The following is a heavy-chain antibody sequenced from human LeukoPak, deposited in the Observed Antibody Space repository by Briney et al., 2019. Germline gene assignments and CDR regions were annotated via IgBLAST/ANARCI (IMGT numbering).Heavy chain of an antibody. V-gene: IGHV3-48*04. J-gene: IGHJ4*02. CDR1: GFTFSSYS. CDR2: ISSSGRPI. D-gene: IGHD3-10*01. Sequence: GGSLRLSCAASGFTFSSYSMNWVRQAPGKGLEWVSYISSSGRPILYADPVKGRFTVSRDHAKNSLYLPVNNLRVEDAAVYYCAREIPSGSYAPDYWGQGTLVTVSS. CDR3: AREIPSGSYAPDY.